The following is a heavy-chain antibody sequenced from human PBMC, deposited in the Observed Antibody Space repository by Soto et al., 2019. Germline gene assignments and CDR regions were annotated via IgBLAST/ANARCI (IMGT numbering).Heavy chain of an antibody. CDR2: ISWNSGSI. CDR3: AKVGTAMVTDYFDY. CDR1: GFTFDDYA. Sequence: GGSLRVSCAASGFTFDDYAMHWVGQSPGKGLEWVSGISWNSGSIGYADSVKGRFTISRDNAKNSLYLQMNSLRAEDTALYYCAKVGTAMVTDYFDYWGQGTLVTVSS. V-gene: IGHV3-9*01. J-gene: IGHJ4*02. D-gene: IGHD5-18*01.